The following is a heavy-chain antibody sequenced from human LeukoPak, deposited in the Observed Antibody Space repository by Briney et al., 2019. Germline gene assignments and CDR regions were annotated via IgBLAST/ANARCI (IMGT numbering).Heavy chain of an antibody. V-gene: IGHV3-23*01. CDR2: MSGSGETT. Sequence: GGSLRLSCVASGFPFGSYAMGWVRLAPETGLEWVSVMSGSGETTYYADSVKGRFTISRDNSKNTLYLQMKSLRVEDTAVYYCAKNPFEEARSLWFEPWGQGTLVTVSS. D-gene: IGHD3-16*01. CDR3: AKNPFEEARSLWFEP. J-gene: IGHJ5*02. CDR1: GFPFGSYA.